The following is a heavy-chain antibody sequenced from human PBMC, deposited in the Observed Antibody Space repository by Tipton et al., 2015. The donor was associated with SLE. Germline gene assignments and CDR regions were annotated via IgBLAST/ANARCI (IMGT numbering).Heavy chain of an antibody. V-gene: IGHV3-53*04. CDR2: IYSGGST. CDR1: GFTVSSNY. CDR3: ARAYYDFWSGYFDY. J-gene: IGHJ4*02. Sequence: SLRLSCAASGFTVSSNYMSWVRQAPGKGLEWVSAIYSGGSTYYADSVKGRFTISRHNSKNTLYLQMNSLRAEDTAVYYCARAYYDFWSGYFDYWGQGTLVTVSS. D-gene: IGHD3-3*01.